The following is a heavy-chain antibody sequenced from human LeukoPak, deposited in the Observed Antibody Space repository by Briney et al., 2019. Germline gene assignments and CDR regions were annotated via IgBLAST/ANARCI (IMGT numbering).Heavy chain of an antibody. V-gene: IGHV3-48*03. D-gene: IGHD2-21*01. J-gene: IGHJ4*02. CDR3: ARDSSGGDYYFDY. Sequence: GGSLRLSCAASGFTFSSFEMNWVRQAPGKGLEWVSHISSSGSTIYYADSVKGRFTISRDNAKKSLYLQMNSLRAEDTAVYYCARDSSGGDYYFDYWGQGTLVTVSS. CDR2: ISSSGSTI. CDR1: GFTFSSFE.